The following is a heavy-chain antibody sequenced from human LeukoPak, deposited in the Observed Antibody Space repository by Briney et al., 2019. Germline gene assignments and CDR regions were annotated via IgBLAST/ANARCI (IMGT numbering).Heavy chain of an antibody. Sequence: GGSLRLSCAASGFTFSNAWMSWVRQAPGKGLEWVANIKQDGSEKYYVDSVKGRFTISRDNAKNSLYLQMNSLRAEDTAVYYCARVSTSRYFDWLLYYYYMDVWGKGTTVTVSS. CDR1: GFTFSNAW. CDR3: ARVSTSRYFDWLLYYYYMDV. D-gene: IGHD3-9*01. J-gene: IGHJ6*03. CDR2: IKQDGSEK. V-gene: IGHV3-7*01.